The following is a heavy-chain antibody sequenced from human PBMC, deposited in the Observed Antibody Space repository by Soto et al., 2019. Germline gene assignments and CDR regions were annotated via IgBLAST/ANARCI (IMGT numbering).Heavy chain of an antibody. Sequence: GGSLRLSCAASGFTFSSYGMHWVRQAPGKGLEWVAVIWYDGSNKYYADSVRGRFTISRDNSKNTLYLQMNSLRAEDTAVYYCARDAGFTYYAFDIWGQGTMVTVSS. CDR3: ARDAGFTYYAFDI. CDR1: GFTFSSYG. V-gene: IGHV3-33*01. CDR2: IWYDGSNK. J-gene: IGHJ3*02. D-gene: IGHD1-26*01.